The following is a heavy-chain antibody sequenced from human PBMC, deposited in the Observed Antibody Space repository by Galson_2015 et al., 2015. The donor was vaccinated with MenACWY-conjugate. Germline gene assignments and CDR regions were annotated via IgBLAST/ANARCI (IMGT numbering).Heavy chain of an antibody. CDR3: ARPGGDYEQRTFFDY. D-gene: IGHD4-17*01. J-gene: IGHJ4*02. V-gene: IGHV1-69*13. Sequence: SVKVSCKASGDSFNTYSFNWIRQAPVQGPEWLGGIIPVFHTTDYAQRFQGRLTITADGSTSTVYMELSSLRSDDTAIYYCARPGGDYEQRTFFDYWGQGTLVTVSS. CDR2: IIPVFHTT. CDR1: GDSFNTYS.